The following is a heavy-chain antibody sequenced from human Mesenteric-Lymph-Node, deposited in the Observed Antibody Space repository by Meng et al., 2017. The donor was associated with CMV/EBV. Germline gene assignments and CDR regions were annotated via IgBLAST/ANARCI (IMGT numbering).Heavy chain of an antibody. CDR3: ALQADYTSSYFDY. J-gene: IGHJ4*02. D-gene: IGHD6-6*01. Sequence: SVKVSCKASGGTFRKYAISWMRQAPGQGLEWVGGIIPILAIANYAQKFQGRVTITADRSTTTAYMDLSSLRSEDTAVYYCALQADYTSSYFDYWGQGTLVTVSS. CDR1: GGTFRKYA. V-gene: IGHV1-69*10. CDR2: IIPILAIA.